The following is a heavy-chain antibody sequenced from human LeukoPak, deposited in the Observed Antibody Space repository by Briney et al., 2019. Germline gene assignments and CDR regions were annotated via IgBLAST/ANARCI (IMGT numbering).Heavy chain of an antibody. V-gene: IGHV3-48*04. CDR3: ARDRAKVIATLME. CDR1: GFTFTTYS. J-gene: IGHJ4*02. CDR2: IRSSGTTT. Sequence: GGSLRLSCAASGFTFTTYSMNWVRQAPGRGLEWLSYIRSSGTTTYYADSVKGRFTISRDNAKNLLFLRMNSLRAEDTAVYYCARDRAKVIATLMEWGQGTLVTVSS. D-gene: IGHD2-21*01.